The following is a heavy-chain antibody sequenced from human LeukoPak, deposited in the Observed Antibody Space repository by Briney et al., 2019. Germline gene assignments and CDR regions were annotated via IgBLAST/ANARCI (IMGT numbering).Heavy chain of an antibody. CDR2: ISSSGGTI. J-gene: IGHJ4*02. CDR1: GFTFSSYE. D-gene: IGHD4-23*01. V-gene: IGHV3-48*03. CDR3: ARDYGGSSPFDY. Sequence: AGGSLRLSCAAPGFTFSSYEMHWVRRAPGKGLEWVSYISSSGGTIFYADSVKGRLTISRDNAKNSLYLQMNSLRAEDTAVYYCARDYGGSSPFDYWGQGTLVTVSS.